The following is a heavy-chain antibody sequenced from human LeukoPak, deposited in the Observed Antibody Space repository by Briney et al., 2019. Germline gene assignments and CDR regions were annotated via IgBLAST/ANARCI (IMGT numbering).Heavy chain of an antibody. CDR1: GFTFSCCA. CDR3: VKDWVATIVAPRHFDY. D-gene: IGHD5-24*01. Sequence: PGGSLRLSCSASGFTFSCCAMHWVRLAPGTGLEYVSGTSSDGGTTYYADSMKGRFTISRDNSKNTLCLQMSSLRPEDTAVYYCVKDWVATIVAPRHFDYWGQGTLVTVSS. CDR2: TSSDGGTT. J-gene: IGHJ4*02. V-gene: IGHV3-64D*09.